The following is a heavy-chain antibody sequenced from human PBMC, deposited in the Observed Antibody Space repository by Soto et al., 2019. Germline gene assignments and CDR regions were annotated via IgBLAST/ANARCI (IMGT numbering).Heavy chain of an antibody. CDR3: ARDSDCHSTSCFFPPHV. CDR1: GFTFSDEN. J-gene: IGHJ6*02. V-gene: IGHV3-21*06. D-gene: IGHD2-2*01. CDR2: ISGGGSYI. Sequence: GSLRLSCSASGFTFSDENMSWVRQVPGKELEWVSGISGGGSYIFYADSVQGRFSISRDNPKNSLFLEMNSLRVEDTAVYYCARDSDCHSTSCFFPPHVWGQGTTVTVSS.